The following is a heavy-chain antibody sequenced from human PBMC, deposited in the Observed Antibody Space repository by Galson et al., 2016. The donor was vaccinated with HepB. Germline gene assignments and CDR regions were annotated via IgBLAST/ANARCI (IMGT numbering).Heavy chain of an antibody. D-gene: IGHD2-2*01. J-gene: IGHJ5*02. CDR1: GYTFTTYA. Sequence: SVKVSCKASGYTFTTYAMHWVRQVPGQRLEWMGLINAGNGNTKYSQKFQGRVTITRDTSASTAYMELTSLTSEDTAVYYCARGIAVEPAANWFDPGARDPWSPSPQ. V-gene: IGHV1-3*01. CDR2: INAGNGNT. CDR3: ARGIAVEPAANWFDP.